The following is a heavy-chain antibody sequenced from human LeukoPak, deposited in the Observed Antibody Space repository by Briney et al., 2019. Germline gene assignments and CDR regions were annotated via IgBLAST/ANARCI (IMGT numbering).Heavy chain of an antibody. J-gene: IGHJ4*02. V-gene: IGHV3-7*01. CDR3: ARYNHGSDY. Sequence: PGGSLRLSCGASAFTFSNYWMSWVRQPPGKGLEWVANINQDGSVEYCVDSVKGRFTVSRDNAKSSLYLQMNSLRAEDTAVYYRARYNHGSDYWGQGTLVTVSS. D-gene: IGHD3-10*01. CDR1: AFTFSNYW. CDR2: INQDGSVE.